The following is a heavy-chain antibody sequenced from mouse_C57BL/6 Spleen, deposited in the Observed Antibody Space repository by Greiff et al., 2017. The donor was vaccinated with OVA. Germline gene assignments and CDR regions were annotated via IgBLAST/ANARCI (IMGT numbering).Heavy chain of an antibody. J-gene: IGHJ4*01. D-gene: IGHD1-1*01. CDR3: AREDGSDAMDY. Sequence: EVQGVESGPELVKPGDSVKISCKASGYSFTGSFMNWVMQSHGKGLEWIGRINPYNGDTFYNQKFKGKATLTVDKSSSTAHMELRSLTSEDSAVYYCAREDGSDAMDYWGQVTSVTVSS. CDR1: GYSFTGSF. V-gene: IGHV1-20*01. CDR2: INPYNGDT.